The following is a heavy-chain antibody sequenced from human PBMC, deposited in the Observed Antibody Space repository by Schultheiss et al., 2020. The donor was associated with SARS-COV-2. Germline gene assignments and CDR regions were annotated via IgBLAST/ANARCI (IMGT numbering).Heavy chain of an antibody. CDR2: INHSGST. CDR1: GGSFSDYY. D-gene: IGHD3-16*01. V-gene: IGHV4-34*01. J-gene: IGHJ5*02. CDR3: ARGIRGRRRGINWFDP. Sequence: SETLSLTCAVYGGSFSDYYWSWIRQPPGKGLEWIGEINHSGSTNYNPSLKSRVTISVDTSKNQFSLKLSSVTAADTAVYYCARGIRGRRRGINWFDPWGQGTLVTVSS.